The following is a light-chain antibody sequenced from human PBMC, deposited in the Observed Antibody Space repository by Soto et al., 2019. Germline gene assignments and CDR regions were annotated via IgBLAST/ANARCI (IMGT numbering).Light chain of an antibody. CDR3: QQWRT. J-gene: IGKJ1*01. Sequence: EIVLTQSPGTLSLSPGERATLSCRASQSVSNTYFAWYQQRPGQAPRLLIYGTSSRATGIPDRFSGSGSGTDFTLTISRLEPEDFAVYYCQQWRTFGQGTKVEIK. V-gene: IGKV3-20*01. CDR1: QSVSNTY. CDR2: GTS.